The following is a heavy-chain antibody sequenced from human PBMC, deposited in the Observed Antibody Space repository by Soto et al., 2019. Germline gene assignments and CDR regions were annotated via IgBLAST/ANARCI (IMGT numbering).Heavy chain of an antibody. Sequence: LRLSCAASGFTFSDHYMDWVRQAPGKGLEWVGRSRNKVNGYSTEYAASVKGRFTVSRDESKNSLYLQMNSLRTEDTAVQYCARDSRAVAGFDSWGQGTLVTVSS. V-gene: IGHV3-72*01. CDR3: ARDSRAVAGFDS. CDR1: GFTFSDHY. CDR2: SRNKVNGYST. J-gene: IGHJ4*02. D-gene: IGHD6-19*01.